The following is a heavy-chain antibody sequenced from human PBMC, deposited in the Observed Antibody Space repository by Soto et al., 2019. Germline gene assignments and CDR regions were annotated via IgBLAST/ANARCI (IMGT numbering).Heavy chain of an antibody. CDR2: IYHSGST. D-gene: IGHD1-26*01. J-gene: IGHJ4*02. Sequence: SETLSLTCAVSGGSISSSNWWSWVRQPPGKGLEWIGEIYHSGSTNYNPSLKSRVTISVDKSKNQFSLKLSSVTAADTAVYYCAREDSEGATPLGYWGQGTLVTVSS. V-gene: IGHV4-4*02. CDR3: AREDSEGATPLGY. CDR1: GGSISSSNW.